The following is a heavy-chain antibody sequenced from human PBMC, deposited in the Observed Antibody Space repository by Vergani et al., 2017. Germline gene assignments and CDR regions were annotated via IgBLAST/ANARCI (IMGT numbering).Heavy chain of an antibody. CDR3: ARGGWGVVVVAATHFDY. D-gene: IGHD2-15*01. J-gene: IGHJ4*02. CDR1: GFTFSSYA. Sequence: QVQLVESGGGVVQPGRSLRLSCADSGFTFSSYAMHWVRQAPGKGLEWVAVISYDGSNKYYADSVKGRFTISRDNSKNTLYLQMNSLRAEDTAVYYCARGGWGVVVVAATHFDYWGQGTLVTVSS. V-gene: IGHV3-30*01. CDR2: ISYDGSNK.